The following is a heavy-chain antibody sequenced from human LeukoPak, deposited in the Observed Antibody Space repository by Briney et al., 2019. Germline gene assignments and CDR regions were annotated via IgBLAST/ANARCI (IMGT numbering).Heavy chain of an antibody. CDR3: ARGTQWGAFDI. J-gene: IGHJ3*02. D-gene: IGHD2-8*01. V-gene: IGHV4-61*05. CDR2: IYYSGST. Sequence: SETLSLTCTVSGGSISSSSYYWGWIRQPPGKGLEWIGYIYYSGSTNYNPSLKNRVTISVDTSKNQFSLKLSSVTAADTAVYYCARGTQWGAFDIWGQGTMVTVSS. CDR1: GGSISSSSYY.